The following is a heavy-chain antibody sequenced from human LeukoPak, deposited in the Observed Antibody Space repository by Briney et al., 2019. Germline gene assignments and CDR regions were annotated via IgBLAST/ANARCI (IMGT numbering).Heavy chain of an antibody. CDR1: GFTFSSYA. CDR3: ARYDFWSGYAFDY. CDR2: ISYDGSNK. V-gene: IGHV3-30-3*01. D-gene: IGHD3-3*01. J-gene: IGHJ4*02. Sequence: GRSLRLSCAASGFTFSSYAMHWVRQAPGKGLEWVAVISYDGSNKYHADSVKGRFTISRDNSKNTLYLQMNSLRAEDTAVYYCARYDFWSGYAFDYWGQGTLVTVSS.